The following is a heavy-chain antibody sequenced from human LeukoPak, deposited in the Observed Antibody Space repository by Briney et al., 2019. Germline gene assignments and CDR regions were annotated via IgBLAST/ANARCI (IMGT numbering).Heavy chain of an antibody. J-gene: IGHJ4*02. Sequence: ASVKVSCKASGYTFTNYDFSWVRQAPGQGLEWMGWISTYSSTNYAQKLQGRVTMTTDTSTSTAYMELRSLGSDDTAVYYCARQGYGGNPQGAADYWGQGTLVTVSS. CDR3: ARQGYGGNPQGAADY. CDR2: ISTYSST. D-gene: IGHD4-23*01. CDR1: GYTFTNYD. V-gene: IGHV1-18*01.